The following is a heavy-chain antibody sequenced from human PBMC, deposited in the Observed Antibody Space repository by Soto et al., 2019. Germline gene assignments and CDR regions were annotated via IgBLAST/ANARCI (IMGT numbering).Heavy chain of an antibody. CDR2: IYYSGST. V-gene: IGHV4-59*01. CDR1: GGSISSYY. D-gene: IGHD6-6*01. Sequence: SETLSLTCTVSGGSISSYYWSWIRQPPGKGPEWIGYIYYSGSTNYNPSLKSRVTISVDTSKNQFSLKLSSVTAADTAVYYCARGYSSSSPWFDPWGQGTLVTVSS. CDR3: ARGYSSSSPWFDP. J-gene: IGHJ5*02.